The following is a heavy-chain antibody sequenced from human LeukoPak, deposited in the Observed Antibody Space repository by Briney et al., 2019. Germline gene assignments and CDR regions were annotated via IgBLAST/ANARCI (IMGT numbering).Heavy chain of an antibody. J-gene: IGHJ4*02. D-gene: IGHD2-2*03. V-gene: IGHV3-30-3*01. CDR1: GFTFSSYA. CDR2: ISYDGSNK. Sequence: PGGSLRLSCAASGFTFSSYAMHWVRQAPGKGLEWVAFISYDGSNKYYADSVKGRFTISRDNSKNTLYLQMTSLRAEDTAVYYCAKDLDKGPGFDDYFDYWGQGTLVTVSS. CDR3: AKDLDKGPGFDDYFDY.